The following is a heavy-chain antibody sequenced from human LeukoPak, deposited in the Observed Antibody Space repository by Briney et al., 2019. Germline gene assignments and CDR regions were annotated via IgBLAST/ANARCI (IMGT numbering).Heavy chain of an antibody. D-gene: IGHD3-22*01. CDR3: VKARLSGYKTEYFDY. V-gene: IGHV1-69*13. Sequence: PVKVSCKASGGTFSSYAISWVRQAPGQGLEWMGGITPIFGTANYAQKFQGRVTITADESTSTAYMELSSLRSEDTAVYYCVKARLSGYKTEYFDYWGQGTLVTVSS. J-gene: IGHJ4*02. CDR2: ITPIFGTA. CDR1: GGTFSSYA.